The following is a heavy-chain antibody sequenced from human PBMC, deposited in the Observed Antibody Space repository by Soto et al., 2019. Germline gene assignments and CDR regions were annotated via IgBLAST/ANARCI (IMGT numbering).Heavy chain of an antibody. J-gene: IGHJ5*02. Sequence: GGSLRLSCAASGFTFSDYYMSWIRQAPGKGLEWVSYISSSGSTIYYADSVKGRFTISRDKSKNSLYLQMNSLRAEDTAVYYCARENLRSFGVVIEVFVDPWGQGTLVTVSS. CDR2: ISSSGSTI. CDR1: GFTFSDYY. D-gene: IGHD3-3*01. CDR3: ARENLRSFGVVIEVFVDP. V-gene: IGHV3-11*01.